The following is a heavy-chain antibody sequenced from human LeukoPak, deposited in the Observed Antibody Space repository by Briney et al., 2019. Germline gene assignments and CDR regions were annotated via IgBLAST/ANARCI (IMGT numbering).Heavy chain of an antibody. Sequence: GGSLRLSCAASGFTFSSYGMHWVRQAPGKGLEWVAVISYDGSNKYYADSVKGRFTISRDNFKNTLYLQMNSLRAEDTAVYYCAKEGEVLRFLEWLLGNYFDYWGQGTLVTVSS. CDR1: GFTFSSYG. V-gene: IGHV3-30*18. CDR2: ISYDGSNK. CDR3: AKEGEVLRFLEWLLGNYFDY. D-gene: IGHD3-3*01. J-gene: IGHJ4*02.